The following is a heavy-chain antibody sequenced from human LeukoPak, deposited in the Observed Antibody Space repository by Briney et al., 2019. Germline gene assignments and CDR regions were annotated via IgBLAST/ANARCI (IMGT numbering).Heavy chain of an antibody. D-gene: IGHD3-10*01. J-gene: IGHJ4*02. CDR1: GYTFTSYG. V-gene: IGHV1-18*04. CDR2: ISAYNGNT. Sequence: ASVKVSCKASGYTFTSYGISWVRQAPGQGLEWMGWISAYNGNTNYAQKLRGRVTMTTDTSTSTAYMELRSLRSDDTAVYYCARAGVVRGTRSTFDYWGQGTLVTVSS. CDR3: ARAGVVRGTRSTFDY.